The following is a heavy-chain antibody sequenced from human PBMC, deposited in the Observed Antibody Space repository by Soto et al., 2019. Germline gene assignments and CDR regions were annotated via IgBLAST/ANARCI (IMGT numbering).Heavy chain of an antibody. CDR3: ARDPGYDFWSGYHSGGMDV. CDR2: ISSSGRTI. D-gene: IGHD3-3*01. Sequence: GGSLRLSCAASGFTFSSYEMNWVRQAPGKGREWGAYISSSGRTIYYADSVKGRFTISRDNAKNSLYLQMNSLRAEDTAVYYCARDPGYDFWSGYHSGGMDVWGQGTTVTVSS. J-gene: IGHJ6*02. V-gene: IGHV3-48*03. CDR1: GFTFSSYE.